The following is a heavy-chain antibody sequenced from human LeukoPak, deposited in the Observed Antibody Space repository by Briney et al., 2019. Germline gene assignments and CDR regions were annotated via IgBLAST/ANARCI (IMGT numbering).Heavy chain of an antibody. CDR2: VYGGGSI. Sequence: PRGSLRLSCAASGFTVSSSCMSWVRQAPGKGLEWVSIVYGGGSIYYADSVKGRFTTSRHNSNNTLDLQMNSLRTEDTAMYYCARSYNSAWLDYWGQGTLVTVSS. CDR3: ARSYNSAWLDY. J-gene: IGHJ4*02. V-gene: IGHV3-53*04. D-gene: IGHD6-19*01. CDR1: GFTVSSSC.